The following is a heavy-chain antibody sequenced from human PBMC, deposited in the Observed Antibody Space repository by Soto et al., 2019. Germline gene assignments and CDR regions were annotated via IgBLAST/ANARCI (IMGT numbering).Heavy chain of an antibody. D-gene: IGHD3-16*02. CDR1: GFTVSSNY. CDR2: IYSGGST. CDR3: ARDRGYDYIWGSYRSGYFDY. J-gene: IGHJ4*02. Sequence: EVQLVESGGGLVQPGGSLRLSCAASGFTVSSNYMSWVRQAPGKGLEWVSVIYSGGSTYYADSVKGRFTISRDNSKNTLYLQMNSLRAEETAVYYCARDRGYDYIWGSYRSGYFDYWGQGTLVTASS. V-gene: IGHV3-66*01.